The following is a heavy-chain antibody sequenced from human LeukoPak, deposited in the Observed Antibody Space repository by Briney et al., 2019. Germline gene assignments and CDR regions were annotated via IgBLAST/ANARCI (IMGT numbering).Heavy chain of an antibody. Sequence: GGSLRLSCAASGFTFSSYGMHWVRQAPGKGLEWVAVIWYDGSNKYYADSVKGRFTISRDNSKNTLYLEMNSLRAEDTAVYYCARRIVGSNSWLDYWGQGTLVTVSS. CDR2: IWYDGSNK. J-gene: IGHJ4*02. CDR1: GFTFSSYG. D-gene: IGHD6-13*01. V-gene: IGHV3-33*01. CDR3: ARRIVGSNSWLDY.